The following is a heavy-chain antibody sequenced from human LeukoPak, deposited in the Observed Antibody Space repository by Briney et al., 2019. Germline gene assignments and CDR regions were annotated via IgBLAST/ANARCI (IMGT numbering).Heavy chain of an antibody. V-gene: IGHV3-9*01. CDR1: GFTFDDYA. CDR3: AKDSYYHTQGYGMDV. Sequence: PGGSLRLSCAASGFTFDDYAMHWVRQAPGQGLEWVSGISWNSGAIGYADSVKGRFTISRDNAKNSLYLQMNSLRDEDTALYYCAKDSYYHTQGYGMDVWGQGTTVTVSS. CDR2: ISWNSGAI. D-gene: IGHD3-9*01. J-gene: IGHJ6*02.